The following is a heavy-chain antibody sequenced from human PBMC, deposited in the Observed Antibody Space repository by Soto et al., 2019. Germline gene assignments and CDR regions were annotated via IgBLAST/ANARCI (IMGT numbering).Heavy chain of an antibody. J-gene: IGHJ5*02. CDR1: GGSVSSVSYY. V-gene: IGHV4-61*01. CDR2: IYYSGSS. D-gene: IGHD1-1*01. Sequence: KPSETLSLTCTVSGGSVSSVSYYWSWIRQPPGRGLELVGYIYYSGSSNYDPSLKSRVSISLETSKNQFSLKLSSVTAEDTALYYCEREGDRTANPLDXWGPGTLVT. CDR3: EREGDRTANPLDX.